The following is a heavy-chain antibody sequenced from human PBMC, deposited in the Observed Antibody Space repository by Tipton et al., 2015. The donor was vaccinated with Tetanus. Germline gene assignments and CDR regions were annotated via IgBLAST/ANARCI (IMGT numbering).Heavy chain of an antibody. J-gene: IGHJ4*02. D-gene: IGHD3-22*01. CDR3: AKPDSSGYYYYFDS. Sequence: SLRLSCAASGFTFSSYAMSWVRQAPGKGLEWVSVIYSGGSSTYYADSVKGRFTTSRDNSKNTLYLQMNSLRAEDTAVYYCAKPDSSGYYYYFDSWGQGTLVTVSS. CDR2: IYSGGSST. V-gene: IGHV3-23*03. CDR1: GFTFSSYA.